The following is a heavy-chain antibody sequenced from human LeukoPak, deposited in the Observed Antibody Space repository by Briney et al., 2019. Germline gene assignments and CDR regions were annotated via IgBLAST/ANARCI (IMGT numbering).Heavy chain of an antibody. J-gene: IGHJ6*03. CDR3: ARDVGKVAGHLRGYYMDV. V-gene: IGHV1-24*01. D-gene: IGHD6-19*01. Sequence: ASVKVSCKVSGYTLTELSMHWARQAPGKGLEWMGGFDPEDGETIYAQKFQGRVTMTEDTSTSTAYMELRSLRSDDTAVYYCARDVGKVAGHLRGYYMDVWGKGTTVTVSS. CDR1: GYTLTELS. CDR2: FDPEDGET.